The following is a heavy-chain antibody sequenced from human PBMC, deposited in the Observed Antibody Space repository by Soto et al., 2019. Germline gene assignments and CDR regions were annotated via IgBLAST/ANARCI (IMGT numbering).Heavy chain of an antibody. J-gene: IGHJ6*03. V-gene: IGHV1-69*02. CDR2: IIPILGIA. CDR3: ARAPGNYMDV. Sequence: PLASVKFSCKASGGTYSSYTISWVRQAPGQGLEWMGRIIPILGIANYAQKFQGRVTITADKSTSTAYMELSSLRSEDTAVYYCARAPGNYMDVWGKGTTVTVSS. CDR1: GGTYSSYT.